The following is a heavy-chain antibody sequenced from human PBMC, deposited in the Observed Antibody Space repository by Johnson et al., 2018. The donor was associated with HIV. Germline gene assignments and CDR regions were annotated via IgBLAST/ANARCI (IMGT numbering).Heavy chain of an antibody. V-gene: IGHV3-7*01. CDR2: INQDGSQK. D-gene: IGHD5-18*01. CDR3: ARLPSGYSRDGFNI. Sequence: VQLVESGGGLVQPGGSLRLSCAASGFTFSASWMNWVRQAPGKGLEWVANINQDGSQKNYVDSVKGRFTISRDNAKNSLFLQMNTLRAEDTAVYYCARLPSGYSRDGFNIWGQGTMVTVSS. J-gene: IGHJ3*02. CDR1: GFTFSASW.